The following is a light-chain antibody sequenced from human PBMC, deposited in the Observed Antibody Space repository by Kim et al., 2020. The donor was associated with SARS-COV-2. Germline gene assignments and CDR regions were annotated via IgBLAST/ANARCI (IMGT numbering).Light chain of an antibody. CDR2: LNGDGSH. J-gene: IGLJ3*02. CDR1: NGHSSYA. Sequence: QLVLTQSPSASASLGASVKLTCTLSNGHSSYAIAWHQQQPEKGPRYLMKLNGDGSHSKGDGIPDRFSGSSSGAERYLTITSLQSEDEADYYCQTWGTGIPVFGGGTQLTVL. V-gene: IGLV4-69*01. CDR3: QTWGTGIPV.